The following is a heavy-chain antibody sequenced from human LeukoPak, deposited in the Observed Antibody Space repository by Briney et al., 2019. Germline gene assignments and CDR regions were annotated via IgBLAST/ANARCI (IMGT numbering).Heavy chain of an antibody. D-gene: IGHD4-17*01. V-gene: IGHV1-69*13. Sequence: ASVKVSCKSSGGTFSSYAISWVRQAPGQGLEWMGGIIPIFGTANYAQKFQGRVTITADESTSTAYMELSSLRSEDTAVYYCARDRDGDYASGRYYYYSGMDVWGKGTTVTVSS. CDR3: ARDRDGDYASGRYYYYSGMDV. J-gene: IGHJ6*04. CDR2: IIPIFGTA. CDR1: GGTFSSYA.